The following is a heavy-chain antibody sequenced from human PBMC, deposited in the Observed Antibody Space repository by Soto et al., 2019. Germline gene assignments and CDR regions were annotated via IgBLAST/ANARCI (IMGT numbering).Heavy chain of an antibody. CDR2: RNANSGNS. Sequence: ASVKVSCMASGYTFPSYDIHWVRPATAQGGEWMGWRNANSGNSGYAQKFQGRVTMTRNTSIRTAYMELSSLISGDTAVYYCARDMTTVTTITDYYYYYFLDVWGKGTTVTVSS. CDR3: ARDMTTVTTITDYYYYYFLDV. CDR1: GYTFPSYD. D-gene: IGHD4-4*01. V-gene: IGHV1-8*01. J-gene: IGHJ6*03.